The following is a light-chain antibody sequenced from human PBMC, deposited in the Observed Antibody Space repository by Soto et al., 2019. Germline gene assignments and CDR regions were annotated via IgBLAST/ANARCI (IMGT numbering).Light chain of an antibody. CDR1: QSVSSY. J-gene: IGKJ3*01. CDR2: DAS. V-gene: IGKV3-11*01. Sequence: EIVLTQSPATLSLSPGERATLSCRASQSVSSYLAWYQQKPGQAPRLLIYDASNRATGIPARFSGSGSGTDFTLTISSLEPEDFAVYHCQQRSNGPPLFTFGPVTKVDIK. CDR3: QQRSNGPPLFT.